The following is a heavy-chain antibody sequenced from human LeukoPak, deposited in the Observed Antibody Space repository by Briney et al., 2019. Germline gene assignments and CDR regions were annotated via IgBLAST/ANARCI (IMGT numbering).Heavy chain of an antibody. CDR3: ARSMVRGDHYYYYYMDV. D-gene: IGHD3-10*01. CDR2: ISAYNGNT. V-gene: IGHV1-18*01. CDR1: GYTSTSYG. Sequence: GASVKVSCKASGYTSTSYGISWVRQAPGQGLEWVGWISAYNGNTNYAQKFQGRVTMTRNTSISTAYMELSSLRSEDTAVYYCARSMVRGDHYYYYYMDVWGKGTTVTISS. J-gene: IGHJ6*03.